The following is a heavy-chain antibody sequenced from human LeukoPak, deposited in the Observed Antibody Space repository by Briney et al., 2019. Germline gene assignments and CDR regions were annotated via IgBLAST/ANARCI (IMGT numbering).Heavy chain of an antibody. CDR3: ARGAYYGDYVGAFDI. D-gene: IGHD4-17*01. J-gene: IGHJ3*02. V-gene: IGHV3-30*04. CDR1: GFTFSTYA. Sequence: GGSLRLSCAAPGFTFSTYAMHWVRQAPGKGLEWVAVISYDGSNKYYADSVKGRFTISRDNSKNTLYLQMNSLRAEDTAVYFCARGAYYGDYVGAFDIWGQGTLVTVSS. CDR2: ISYDGSNK.